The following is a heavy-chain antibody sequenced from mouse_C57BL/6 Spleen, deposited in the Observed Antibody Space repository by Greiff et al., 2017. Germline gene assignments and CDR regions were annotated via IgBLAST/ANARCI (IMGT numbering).Heavy chain of an antibody. CDR1: GFTFSDYG. D-gene: IGHD2-1*01. V-gene: IGHV5-17*01. Sequence: EVQLVESGGGLVKPGGSLKLSCAASGFTFSDYGMHWVRQAPEKGLEWVAYISSGSSTIYYADTVKGRFTISRDNAKNTLFLQMTSLRSEDTAMYYCARRYYGNNWYFDVWGTGTTVTVSS. CDR2: ISSGSSTI. J-gene: IGHJ1*03. CDR3: ARRYYGNNWYFDV.